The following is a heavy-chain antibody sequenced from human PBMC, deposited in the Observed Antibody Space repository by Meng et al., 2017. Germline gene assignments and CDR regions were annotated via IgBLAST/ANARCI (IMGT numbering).Heavy chain of an antibody. CDR3: ARDSATGDF. D-gene: IGHD5-12*01. Sequence: QVPLVQSGAEVKKPGASVKVSCKASGDTFTCYYMHWVRQAPGQGLEWMGRINPNGGGTNYAQKFQGRVTMTRDTSISTAYMELSRLISDDTAVYYCARDSATGDFWGQGTLVTVSS. J-gene: IGHJ4*02. CDR2: INPNGGGT. V-gene: IGHV1-2*06. CDR1: GDTFTCYY.